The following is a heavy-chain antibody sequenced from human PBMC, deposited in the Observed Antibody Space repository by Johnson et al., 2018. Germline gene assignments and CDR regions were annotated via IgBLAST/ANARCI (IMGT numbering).Heavy chain of an antibody. CDR1: GFRFGDYA. D-gene: IGHD3-9*01. Sequence: VQLVESGGGLIQPGGSLRLSCAASGFRFGDYAFNWVRQAPGKGLEWVSSINWNSDNIVYADSVKDRFTISRDNAKKTVYLQMDSLRSEDTALYFCSKGALLFDWFTPSQHWGPGTMVIVSS. CDR3: SKGALLFDWFTPSQH. J-gene: IGHJ1*01. V-gene: IGHV3-9*01. CDR2: INWNSDNI.